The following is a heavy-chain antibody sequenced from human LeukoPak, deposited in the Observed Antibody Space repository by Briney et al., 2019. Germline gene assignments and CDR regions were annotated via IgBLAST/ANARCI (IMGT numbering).Heavy chain of an antibody. V-gene: IGHV1-69*06. CDR2: IIPIFGTA. CDR1: GGTFSSYA. D-gene: IGHD3-10*01. J-gene: IGHJ6*03. CDR3: ARKGGSGSYFFYYYYMDV. Sequence: SVKVSCEASGGTFSSYAISWVRQAPGQGLEWMGGIIPIFGTANYAQKFQGRVTITADKSTSTAYMELSSLRSEDTAVYYCARKGGSGSYFFYYYYMDVWGTGTTVTVSS.